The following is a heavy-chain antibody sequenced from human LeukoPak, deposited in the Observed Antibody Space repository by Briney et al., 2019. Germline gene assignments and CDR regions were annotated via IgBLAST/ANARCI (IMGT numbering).Heavy chain of an antibody. J-gene: IGHJ4*02. Sequence: PGGSLRLSCAASGFTFSNYGMHWVRQAPGKGLEWVAFIRYDGSNKYYAASVRGRFTISRDTSRSTLYLQMNSLRAEDAAVYYCAKAPVTSCRGAFCYPFDYWGQGTLVTVSS. CDR1: GFTFSNYG. CDR2: IRYDGSNK. CDR3: AKAPVTSCRGAFCYPFDY. V-gene: IGHV3-30*02. D-gene: IGHD2-15*01.